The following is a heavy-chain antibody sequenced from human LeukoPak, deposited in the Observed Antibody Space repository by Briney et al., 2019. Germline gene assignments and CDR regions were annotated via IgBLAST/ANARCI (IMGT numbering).Heavy chain of an antibody. Sequence: PGGSLRLSCAASGFTFSSYAMHWVRQAPGKGLEWVAVISYDGSNKYYADSVKGRFTISRDNSKNTLYLQMNSLRAEDTAVYYCAKRRYYYDSSGGFDLWGRGTLVTVSS. V-gene: IGHV3-30*04. CDR2: ISYDGSNK. CDR3: AKRRYYYDSSGGFDL. CDR1: GFTFSSYA. D-gene: IGHD3-22*01. J-gene: IGHJ2*01.